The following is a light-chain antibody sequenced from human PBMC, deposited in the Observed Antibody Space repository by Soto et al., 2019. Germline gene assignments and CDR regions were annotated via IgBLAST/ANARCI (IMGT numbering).Light chain of an antibody. J-gene: IGKJ4*01. Sequence: DIVMTQSPEYLAGSLGERATINCKSSQSVLYTPNAKNYLAWYQQKPGQPPRLLIYWASYREPGVPGRFSGSGSGTDFTLTISSLQAEDVAVYYCQQYHSTRLTFGGGTKVDIK. CDR2: WAS. CDR3: QQYHSTRLT. CDR1: QSVLYTPNAKNY. V-gene: IGKV4-1*01.